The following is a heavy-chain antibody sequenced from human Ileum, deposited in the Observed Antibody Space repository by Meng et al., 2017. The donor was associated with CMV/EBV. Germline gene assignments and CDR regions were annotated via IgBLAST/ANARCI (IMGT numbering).Heavy chain of an antibody. Sequence: GGSLRLSCAASGFGFSSYAVHWVRQAPGKGLEWVAFIRSDGSDKYYADSVKGRFTISRDDSKNTLYLQMNSLRVEDTAVYYCAKDRTYFDNWGLGALVTVSS. CDR3: AKDRTYFDN. CDR2: IRSDGSDK. V-gene: IGHV3-30*02. J-gene: IGHJ4*01. CDR1: GFGFSSYA.